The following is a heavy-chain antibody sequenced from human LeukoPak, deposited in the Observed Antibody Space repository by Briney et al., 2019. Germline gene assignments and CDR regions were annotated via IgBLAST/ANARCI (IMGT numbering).Heavy chain of an antibody. Sequence: SVKVSCKASGGTFSSYAISWVRQAPGQGLEWMGRIIPIFGTANYAQKFQGRVTITTDESTSTAYMELSSLRSEDTAVYYCARSESSLSEMATIGPLNFDYWGQGTLVTVSS. CDR3: ARSESSLSEMATIGPLNFDY. CDR1: GGTFSSYA. V-gene: IGHV1-69*05. D-gene: IGHD5-24*01. J-gene: IGHJ4*02. CDR2: IIPIFGTA.